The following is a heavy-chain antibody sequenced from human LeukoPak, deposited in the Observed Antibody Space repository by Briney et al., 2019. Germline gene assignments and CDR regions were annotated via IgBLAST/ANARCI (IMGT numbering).Heavy chain of an antibody. CDR1: GGSISSSSYY. CDR3: ASTLMITFGGVIARGSFDY. J-gene: IGHJ4*02. D-gene: IGHD3-16*01. CDR2: IYYSGST. Sequence: SETLSLTCTVSGGSISSSSYYWSWIRQPPGKGLEWIGYIYYSGSTNYNPSLKSRVTISVDTSKNQFSLKLSSVTAADTAVYYCASTLMITFGGVIARGSFDYWGQGTLVTVSS. V-gene: IGHV4-61*01.